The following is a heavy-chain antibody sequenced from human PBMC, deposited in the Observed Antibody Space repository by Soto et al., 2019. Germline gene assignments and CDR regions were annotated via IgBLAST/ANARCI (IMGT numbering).Heavy chain of an antibody. D-gene: IGHD5-18*01. CDR2: TYSGGST. J-gene: IGHJ4*02. CDR1: GFTVRSTY. Sequence: EVQLVESGGGLIQPGGSLRLSCAASGFTVRSTYMSWVRQAPGKGLEWVSVTYSGGSTYYADSVKGRFTISRDSSKNTLYLQMNSLRAEDTAVYYCARSGYSYGPFDYWGQGTLVTVSS. V-gene: IGHV3-53*01. CDR3: ARSGYSYGPFDY.